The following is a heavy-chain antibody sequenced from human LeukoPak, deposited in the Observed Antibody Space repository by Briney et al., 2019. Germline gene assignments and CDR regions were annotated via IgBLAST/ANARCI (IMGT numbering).Heavy chain of an antibody. CDR1: GGSFSGYY. J-gene: IGHJ5*02. Sequence: PSETLSLTCAVNGGSFSGYYWSWIRQPPGKGLEWIGEINHSGSTNYNPSLKSRVTISVDTSKNQFSLKLSSVTAADTAVYYCARGPNYYGSGSRWFDPWGQGTLVTVSS. D-gene: IGHD3-10*01. CDR3: ARGPNYYGSGSRWFDP. CDR2: INHSGST. V-gene: IGHV4-34*01.